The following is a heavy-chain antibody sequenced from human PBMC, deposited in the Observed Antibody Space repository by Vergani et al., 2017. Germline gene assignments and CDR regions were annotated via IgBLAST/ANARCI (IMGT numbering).Heavy chain of an antibody. J-gene: IGHJ2*01. CDR2: IIPIFGTA. V-gene: IGHV1-69*01. CDR1: GGTFSSYA. Sequence: QVQLVQSGAEVKKPGSSVKVSCKASGGTFSSYAISWVRQAPGQGLEWMGGIIPIFGTANYAQKFQGRVTSTADESTSTAYMELSSLRSEDPAVYYCARDGTGRDGYNFWYFDLWGRGTLVTVSS. CDR3: ARDGTGRDGYNFWYFDL. D-gene: IGHD5-24*01.